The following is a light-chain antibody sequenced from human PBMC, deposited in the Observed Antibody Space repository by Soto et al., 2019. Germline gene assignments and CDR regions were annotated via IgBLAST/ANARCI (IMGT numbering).Light chain of an antibody. Sequence: EIVLTQSPCTLSLSPGERATLSCRASQSVSSSYLAWYQQKPGQAPRLLIYGASSMASGIPDRFSGSGSGTDFTLTISRLEPEDFAVYYCQQSNSSALTFGQGTKVEIK. CDR3: QQSNSSALT. V-gene: IGKV3-20*01. J-gene: IGKJ1*01. CDR2: GAS. CDR1: QSVSSSY.